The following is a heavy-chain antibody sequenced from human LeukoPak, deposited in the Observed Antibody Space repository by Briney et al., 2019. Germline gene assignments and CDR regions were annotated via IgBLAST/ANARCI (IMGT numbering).Heavy chain of an antibody. CDR1: GYTFTSYA. Sequence: ASVKVSCKASGYTFTSYAMHWVRQAPGQRLEWMGWINAGNGNTKYSQKFQGRVTITRDTSASTAYMELSSLRSEDTAAYYCARGRTYDILTGYYPAYYFDYWGQGTLVTVSS. CDR2: INAGNGNT. V-gene: IGHV1-3*01. CDR3: ARGRTYDILTGYYPAYYFDY. D-gene: IGHD3-9*01. J-gene: IGHJ4*02.